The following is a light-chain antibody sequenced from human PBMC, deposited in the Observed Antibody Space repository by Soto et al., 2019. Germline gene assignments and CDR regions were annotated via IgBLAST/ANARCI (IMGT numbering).Light chain of an antibody. CDR3: PQYCSSPKT. CDR1: QSVSSSY. Sequence: EIVLTQSPGTLSLYPGERATLSCRASQSVSSSYLAWYQQKPGQAPRLRIYGASSRATGIPDRFSGSGSGTDFTLTISRREPEDFAVYYCPQYCSSPKTVDQGTKVEIK. V-gene: IGKV3-20*01. CDR2: GAS. J-gene: IGKJ1*01.